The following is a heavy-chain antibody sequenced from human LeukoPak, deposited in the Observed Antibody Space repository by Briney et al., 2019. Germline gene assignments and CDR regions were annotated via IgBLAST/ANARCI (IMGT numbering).Heavy chain of an antibody. CDR3: AREQNEILEDY. J-gene: IGHJ4*02. CDR2: IIPVLGIA. V-gene: IGHV1-69*04. CDR1: GGTFSSYA. Sequence: SVKVSCKASGGTFSSYAIIWVRQAPGQGLEWMGRIIPVLGIANYAQKFQGRVTITADKSTSTAYMELSSLRSEDTAVYYCAREQNEILEDYWGQGTLVTVSS.